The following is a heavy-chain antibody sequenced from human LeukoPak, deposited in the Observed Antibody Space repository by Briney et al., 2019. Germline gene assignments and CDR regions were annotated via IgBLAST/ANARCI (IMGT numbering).Heavy chain of an antibody. Sequence: SETLSLTCTVSGGSISSYYWSWIRQPAGKGLEWIGRIYTSGSTNYNPSLKSRVTISVDTSKNQFSLKLSSVTAADTAVYYCARVPVVTARNYYYYYMDVWGKGTTVTVSS. CDR1: GGSISSYY. D-gene: IGHD2-21*02. CDR2: IYTSGST. V-gene: IGHV4-4*07. J-gene: IGHJ6*03. CDR3: ARVPVVTARNYYYYYMDV.